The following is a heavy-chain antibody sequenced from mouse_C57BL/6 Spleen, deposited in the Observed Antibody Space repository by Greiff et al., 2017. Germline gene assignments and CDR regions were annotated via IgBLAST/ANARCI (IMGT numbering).Heavy chain of an antibody. J-gene: IGHJ2*01. Sequence: QVQLKESGAELVRPGASVKLSCKASGYTFTDYYINWVKQRPGQGLEWIARIYPGSGNTYYNEKFKGKATLTAEKSSSTAYMQLSSLTSEDSAVYFCARCGSYFDYWGQGTTLTVSS. CDR3: ARCGSYFDY. V-gene: IGHV1-76*01. CDR1: GYTFTDYY. CDR2: IYPGSGNT.